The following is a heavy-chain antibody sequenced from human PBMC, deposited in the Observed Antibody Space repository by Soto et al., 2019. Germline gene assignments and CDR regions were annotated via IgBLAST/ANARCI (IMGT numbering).Heavy chain of an antibody. CDR3: ARRPDATIKDISYYYALDV. CDR2: ISSSSNTL. J-gene: IGHJ6*02. Sequence: LGGSLRLSCAASGFTISPYSMIWVRQAPGKGLQWVSYISSSSNTLYYGDSVRGRFTISRDNAKNSLYLQMNSLRDEDTAVYYCARRPDATIKDISYYYALDVWGQGTTVTVSS. CDR1: GFTISPYS. V-gene: IGHV3-48*02. D-gene: IGHD2-2*01.